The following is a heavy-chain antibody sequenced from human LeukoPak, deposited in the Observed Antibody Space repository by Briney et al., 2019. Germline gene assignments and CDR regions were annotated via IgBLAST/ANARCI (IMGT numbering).Heavy chain of an antibody. CDR1: GGSISSSSYY. V-gene: IGHV4-39*07. Sequence: PSETLSLTCTVSGGSISSSSYYWGWIRQPPGKGLEWIGSIYYSGSTYYNPSLKSRVTISVDTSKNQFSLKLSSVTAADTAVYYCARWPKHLYYYDSSGFKDAFDIWGQGTMVTVSS. D-gene: IGHD3-22*01. J-gene: IGHJ3*02. CDR2: IYYSGST. CDR3: ARWPKHLYYYDSSGFKDAFDI.